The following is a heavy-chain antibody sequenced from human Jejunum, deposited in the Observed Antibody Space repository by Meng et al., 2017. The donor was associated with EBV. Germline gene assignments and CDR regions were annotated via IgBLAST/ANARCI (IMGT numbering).Heavy chain of an antibody. CDR1: GYTFTNYY. CDR3: ARGREYSGYQEYYVDY. D-gene: IGHD5-12*01. V-gene: IGHV1-46*01. J-gene: IGHJ4*02. Sequence: QVQLVQSGAEVKRPGASVKVSCKTSGYTFTNYYMHWVRQAPGLGLEWMGIINPNSGSTNYAQKFRGSVTMTRDTSTTTGYMELSSLRSEDTAVYYCARGREYSGYQEYYVDYWGQGTLVTVSS. CDR2: INPNSGST.